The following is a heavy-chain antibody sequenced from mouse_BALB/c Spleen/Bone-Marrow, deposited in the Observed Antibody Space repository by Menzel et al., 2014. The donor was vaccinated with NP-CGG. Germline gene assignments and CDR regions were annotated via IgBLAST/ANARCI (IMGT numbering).Heavy chain of an antibody. CDR1: GFNIKDTY. Sequence: EVKLMESGAELVKPGASVKLSCTASGFNIKDTYMHWVKERPEQGLEWIGRIDPANGNTKYDPKFQGKATITADTSPNTAYLQLSSLTSEDTAVYYCVYGRDWYFDVWGAGTTVTVSS. V-gene: IGHV14-3*02. J-gene: IGHJ1*01. CDR2: IDPANGNT. D-gene: IGHD1-1*01. CDR3: VYGRDWYFDV.